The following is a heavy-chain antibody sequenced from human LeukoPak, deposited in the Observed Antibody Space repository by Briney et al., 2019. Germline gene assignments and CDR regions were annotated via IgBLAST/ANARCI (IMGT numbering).Heavy chain of an antibody. Sequence: PGGSLRLSCAASGFTFSSYSMNWVRQAPGKGLEWVSYISSSSSTIYYADSVKGRFTISRDNAKNSLYLQMNSLRAEDTAVYYCARGSVQQWLQTPYVGPWGQGTLVTVSS. CDR3: ARGSVQQWLQTPYVGP. CDR1: GFTFSSYS. D-gene: IGHD6-19*01. J-gene: IGHJ5*02. CDR2: ISSSSSTI. V-gene: IGHV3-48*04.